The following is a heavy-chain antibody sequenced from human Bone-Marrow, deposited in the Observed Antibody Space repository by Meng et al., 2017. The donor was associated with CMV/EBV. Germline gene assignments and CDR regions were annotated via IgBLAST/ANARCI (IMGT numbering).Heavy chain of an antibody. J-gene: IGHJ5*02. CDR3: AMSDSGGRSVEA. CDR2: TYSDGTT. V-gene: IGHV3-53*01. CDR1: GVSVSTNH. Sequence: GESLKISCAVSGVSVSTNHFNWVRQASGKGLEWVSITYSDGTTQYADSVKGRFTVSSNKSENTLYLHMKSLTGNETAIYYCAMSDSGGRSVEAWGQGTLVTVSS. D-gene: IGHD3-10*01.